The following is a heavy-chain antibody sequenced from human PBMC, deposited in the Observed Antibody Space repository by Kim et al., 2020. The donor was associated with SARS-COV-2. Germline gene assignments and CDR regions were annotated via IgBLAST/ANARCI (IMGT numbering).Heavy chain of an antibody. V-gene: IGHV4-39*01. CDR2: IYYSGST. CDR1: GGSISSSSYY. Sequence: SETLSLTCTVSGGSISSSSYYWGWIRQPPGKGLEWIGSIYYSGSTYYNPSLKSRVTISVDTSKNQFSLKLSSVTAADTAVYYCARTYYDFWSGYPKGWFDPWGQGTLVTVSP. D-gene: IGHD3-3*01. J-gene: IGHJ5*02. CDR3: ARTYYDFWSGYPKGWFDP.